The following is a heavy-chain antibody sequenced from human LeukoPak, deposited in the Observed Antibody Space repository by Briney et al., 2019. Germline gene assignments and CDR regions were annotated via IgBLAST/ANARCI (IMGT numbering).Heavy chain of an antibody. CDR3: ARAPDWGYSGYDLLQFDY. CDR1: GGSISSGSYY. D-gene: IGHD5-12*01. CDR2: IYTSGST. J-gene: IGHJ4*02. V-gene: IGHV4-61*02. Sequence: SETLSLTCTVSGGSISSGSYYWSWIRQPAGKGLEWIGRIYTSGSTNYNPSLKSRVTISVDTSKNQFSLKLSSVTAADTAVYYCARAPDWGYSGYDLLQFDYWGQGTLVTVSS.